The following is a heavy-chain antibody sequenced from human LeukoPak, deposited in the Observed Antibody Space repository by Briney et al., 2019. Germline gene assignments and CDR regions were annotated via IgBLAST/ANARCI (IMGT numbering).Heavy chain of an antibody. CDR3: ARAGRHTVTTIVCGHFDY. V-gene: IGHV3-7*01. CDR1: GFSFSNYW. CDR2: IKQDGSDN. J-gene: IGHJ4*01. Sequence: GGSLRLSCATSGFSFSNYWMSWVRQSPGKGLEWVASIKQDGSDNYYVDSVKGRFTISRDNAKNSQYLQMSSLRAEDTAVYYCARAGRHTVTTIVCGHFDYWGQGTMVTVSS. D-gene: IGHD4-17*01.